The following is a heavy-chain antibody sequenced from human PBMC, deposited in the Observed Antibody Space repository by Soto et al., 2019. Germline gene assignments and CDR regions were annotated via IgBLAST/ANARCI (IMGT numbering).Heavy chain of an antibody. V-gene: IGHV4-34*01. CDR2: INHSGST. Sequence: QVQLQQWGAGLLKPSETLSLTCAVYGGSFSGYYWSWIRQPPGKGLEWIGEINHSGSTNYNPSLKGRVTISVDTSKNQFSLKLSSVTAADTAVYYCARISKLAVAVLDYWGQGTLVTVSS. CDR3: ARISKLAVAVLDY. D-gene: IGHD6-19*01. CDR1: GGSFSGYY. J-gene: IGHJ4*02.